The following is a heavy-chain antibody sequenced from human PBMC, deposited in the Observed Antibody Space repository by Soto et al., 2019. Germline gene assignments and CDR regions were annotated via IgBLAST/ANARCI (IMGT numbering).Heavy chain of an antibody. CDR2: INHSGST. V-gene: IGHV4-34*01. Sequence: PSETLSLTCAVSGWSFSDYYWSWIRQPPGKGLEWIGEINHSGSTNYNPSLKSRGTISVDKYKNQLSQKLITVPAADTAAYYCGSGGMITIGAFIVLFDYWGQGTLVTVAS. CDR1: GWSFSDYY. D-gene: IGHD3-16*02. CDR3: GSGGMITIGAFIVLFDY. J-gene: IGHJ4*02.